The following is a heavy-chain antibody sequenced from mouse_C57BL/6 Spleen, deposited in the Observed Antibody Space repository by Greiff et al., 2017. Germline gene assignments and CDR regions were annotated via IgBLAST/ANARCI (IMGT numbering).Heavy chain of an antibody. D-gene: IGHD3-1*01. V-gene: IGHV1-69*01. CDR3: ARSGRGWYFDV. CDR2: IDPSDSYT. CDR1: GYAFTSYW. Sequence: QVQLQQPGAELVMPGASVKLSCKASGYAFTSYWMHWVKQRPGQGLEWIGEIDPSDSYTNYNQKFKGKSTLTVDKSSSTAYMQLSSLTSEDSAVYYCARSGRGWYFDVWGTGTTVTVSS. J-gene: IGHJ1*03.